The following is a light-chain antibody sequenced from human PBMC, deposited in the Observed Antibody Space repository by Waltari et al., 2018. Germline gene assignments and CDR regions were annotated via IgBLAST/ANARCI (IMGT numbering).Light chain of an antibody. Sequence: DIQMTQSPSTLSASVGDRVTITCRASQSISSWLAWYQQKPGKAHKLLIYKASSLESGVPSRFSGSGSGTEFTLTISSLQPDDFATYYCQQYNSYPYTFGQGTKLEIK. CDR1: QSISSW. CDR3: QQYNSYPYT. CDR2: KAS. J-gene: IGKJ2*01. V-gene: IGKV1-5*03.